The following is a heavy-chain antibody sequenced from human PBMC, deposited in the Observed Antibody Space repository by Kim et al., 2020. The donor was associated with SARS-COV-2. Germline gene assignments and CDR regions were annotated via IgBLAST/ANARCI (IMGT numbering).Heavy chain of an antibody. Sequence: SETLSLTCTVSGGSISSSSYYWGWIRQPPGKGLEWIGSIYYSGSTYYNPSLKSRVTISVDTSKNQFSLKLSSVTAADMAVYYCARLDGNGAGYLDYWGQGTLVTVSS. CDR1: GGSISSSSYY. J-gene: IGHJ4*02. CDR2: IYYSGST. V-gene: IGHV4-39*01. CDR3: ARLDGNGAGYLDY. D-gene: IGHD1-1*01.